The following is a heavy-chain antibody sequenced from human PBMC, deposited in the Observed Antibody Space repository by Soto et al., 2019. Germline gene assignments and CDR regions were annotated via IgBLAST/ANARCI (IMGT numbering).Heavy chain of an antibody. D-gene: IGHD4-17*01. CDR2: IIPIFGTA. V-gene: IGHV1-69*06. CDR1: GGTFSSYA. Sequence: ASVKVSCKASGGTFSSYAISWVRQAPGQGLEWMGGIIPIFGTANYAQKFQGRVTITADKSTSTAYMELSSLRSEDTAVYYCARRSAYADYVYFDYWGQGTLVTVSS. CDR3: ARRSAYADYVYFDY. J-gene: IGHJ4*02.